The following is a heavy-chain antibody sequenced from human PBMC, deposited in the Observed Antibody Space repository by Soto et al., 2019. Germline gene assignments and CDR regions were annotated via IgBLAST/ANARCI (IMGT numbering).Heavy chain of an antibody. V-gene: IGHV1-18*01. J-gene: IGHJ6*02. Sequence: ASVKLSCKALGCNFRTYAISWVRQAPGQGLEWMGWISAYNGNTNYAQKLQGRVTMTTDTSTSTAYMELRSLRSDDTAVYYCARGNGGMDVWGQGTTVTVSS. CDR3: ARGNGGMDV. CDR2: ISAYNGNT. CDR1: GCNFRTYA.